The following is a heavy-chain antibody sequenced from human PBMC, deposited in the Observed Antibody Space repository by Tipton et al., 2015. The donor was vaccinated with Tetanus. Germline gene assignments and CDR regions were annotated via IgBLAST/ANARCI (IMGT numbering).Heavy chain of an antibody. CDR1: GDSVSGYY. CDR3: ARANNEFPKKGPFDS. Sequence: VKPSETLSLTCTVSGDSVSGYYWSWIRQPPGKGLEWIGYVYYTGSTNHNPSLKSRVTISMDRSKNQISLQLTSVTAADTAVYFCARANNEFPKKGPFDSWGQGSLVIFSS. J-gene: IGHJ4*02. V-gene: IGHV4-59*02. D-gene: IGHD1-1*01. CDR2: VYYTGST.